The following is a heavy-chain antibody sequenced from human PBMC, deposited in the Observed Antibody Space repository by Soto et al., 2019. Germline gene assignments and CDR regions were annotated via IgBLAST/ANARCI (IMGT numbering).Heavy chain of an antibody. D-gene: IGHD6-13*01. V-gene: IGHV4-39*01. CDR3: ARGYSSSWYYGY. J-gene: IGHJ4*02. CDR2: IYYSGST. Sequence: SETLSLTCTVSGGSISSSSYYWGWIRQPPGKGLEWIGSIYYSGSTYYNPSLKSRVTISVDTSKNQFSLKLSSVTAADTAVYYCARGYSSSWYYGYWGQGTLVTVSS. CDR1: GGSISSSSYY.